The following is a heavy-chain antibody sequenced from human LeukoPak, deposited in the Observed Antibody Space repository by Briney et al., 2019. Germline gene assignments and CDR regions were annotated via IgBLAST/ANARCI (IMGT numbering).Heavy chain of an antibody. D-gene: IGHD3-22*01. CDR1: GGSFSRYA. Sequence: SVKVSCKASGGSFSRYAISWVRQAHGQGLEWMGGIIPIFGTANYAQKFQGRVTITADESTRTAYMELRTLRSEDTAIYYCARGSGETGGYYYVYWGRGTPVTVSS. CDR2: IIPIFGTA. J-gene: IGHJ4*02. CDR3: ARGSGETGGYYYVY. V-gene: IGHV1-69*13.